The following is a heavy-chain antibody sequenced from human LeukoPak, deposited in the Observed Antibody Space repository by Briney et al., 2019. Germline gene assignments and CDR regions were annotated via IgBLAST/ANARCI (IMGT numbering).Heavy chain of an antibody. CDR2: TYYRSKWFY. Sequence: SQTLSLTCAISGDSVSSNSVAWNWIRLSPSRGLEWLGRTYYRSKWFYDYAVSVKSRITINPDTPKNQFSLQLNSVTPEDTAVYYCAGTGSYFRFWDQGTLVTVSS. CDR1: GDSVSSNSVA. CDR3: AGTGSYFRF. J-gene: IGHJ4*02. D-gene: IGHD1-26*01. V-gene: IGHV6-1*01.